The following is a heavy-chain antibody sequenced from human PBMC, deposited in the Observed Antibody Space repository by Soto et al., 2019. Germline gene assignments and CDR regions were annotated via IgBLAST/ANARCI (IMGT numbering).Heavy chain of an antibody. J-gene: IGHJ4*02. CDR1: GGTFSSYA. V-gene: IGHV1-69*13. CDR2: IIPIFGTA. CDR3: ARGVRTYYDFWSGYLNY. Sequence: SVKVSCKASGGTFSSYAISWVRQAPGQGLEWMGGIIPIFGTANYAQKFQGRVTITADESTSTAYMELSSLRSEDTAVYYCARGVRTYYDFWSGYLNYWGQGTLVTVSS. D-gene: IGHD3-3*01.